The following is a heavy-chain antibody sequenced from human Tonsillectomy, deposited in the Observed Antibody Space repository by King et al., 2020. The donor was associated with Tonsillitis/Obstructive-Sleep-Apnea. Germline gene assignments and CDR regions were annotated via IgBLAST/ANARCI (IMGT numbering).Heavy chain of an antibody. CDR1: GYRFTSHW. J-gene: IGHJ6*02. V-gene: IGHV5-51*01. CDR3: VRTGGDYNDMDV. CDR2: IYPGDSAT. Sequence: QLVQSGAEVKKPGASMKISCKGSGYRFTSHWIGWVRQMSGKGLEWMGGIYPGDSATRYSPSFQGHVTISADKSISTAYLQRSSLKASDTAIYYCVRTGGDYNDMDVWGQGTTVTVSS.